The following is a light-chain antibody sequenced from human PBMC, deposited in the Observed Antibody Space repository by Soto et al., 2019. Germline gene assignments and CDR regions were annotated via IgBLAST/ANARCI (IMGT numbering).Light chain of an antibody. CDR3: SSYTSSSTYV. J-gene: IGLJ1*01. CDR2: EVS. V-gene: IGLV2-14*01. CDR1: SSDVGGSNY. Sequence: QSVLTQPASVSGSPGQSITISCTGTSSDVGGSNYVSWYQQLPGKAPKLMIYEVSNRPSGVSNRFSGSKSGNTASLTISGLQAEDEADYYCSSYTSSSTYVFGTGTKLTVL.